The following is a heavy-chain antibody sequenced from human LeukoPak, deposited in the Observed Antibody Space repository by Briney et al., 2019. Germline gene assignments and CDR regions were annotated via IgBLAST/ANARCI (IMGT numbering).Heavy chain of an antibody. CDR2: IYYSGST. Sequence: PSETLSLTCTVSGGSISSYYWSWIRQPPGKGLEWIGYIYYSGSTYYNPSLKSRVSISVDTSKNQFSLKLSSVTAADTAVYYCARAGIDIEAGGTIHNWFDPWGQGTQVTVSS. V-gene: IGHV4-59*06. D-gene: IGHD6-13*01. CDR3: ARAGIDIEAGGTIHNWFDP. CDR1: GGSISSYY. J-gene: IGHJ5*02.